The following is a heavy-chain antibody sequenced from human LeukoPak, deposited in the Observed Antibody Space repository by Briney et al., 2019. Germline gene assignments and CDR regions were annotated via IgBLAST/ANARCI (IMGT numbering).Heavy chain of an antibody. CDR1: GFTFSSYG. V-gene: IGHV3-33*01. Sequence: GGSLRLSCAASGFTFSSYGMHWVRQAPGKGLEWVAVIWYDGSNKYYADSVKGRFTISRDNSKNTLSLQMNSLRAEDTAVYYCARDFGYSSGWGFYYGMDVWGQGTTVTVSS. D-gene: IGHD6-19*01. J-gene: IGHJ6*02. CDR3: ARDFGYSSGWGFYYGMDV. CDR2: IWYDGSNK.